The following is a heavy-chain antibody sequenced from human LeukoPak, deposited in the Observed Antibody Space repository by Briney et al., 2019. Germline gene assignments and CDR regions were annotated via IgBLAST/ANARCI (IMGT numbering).Heavy chain of an antibody. CDR3: AADLYYYGSGSTYKGDAFDV. V-gene: IGHV1-58*01. D-gene: IGHD3-10*01. CDR2: IFVGRGKT. Sequence: SVRVSCKASGFTFTSSAVQWGRQARGQRVEWIGWIFVGRGKTNYAQKFQERVTITRDMSTSTAYMELSSLRSEDTAVYYCAADLYYYGSGSTYKGDAFDVWGQGTMVSVSS. CDR1: GFTFTSSA. J-gene: IGHJ3*01.